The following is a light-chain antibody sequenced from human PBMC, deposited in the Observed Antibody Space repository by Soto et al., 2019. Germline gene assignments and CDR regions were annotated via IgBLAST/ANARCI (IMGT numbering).Light chain of an antibody. V-gene: IGKV3-20*01. CDR1: QSVSSSY. Sequence: EIVLTQSPGTLSLSPGERATLSCRASQSVSSSYLAWYQQKPGQAPRLLIYGASSRATDIPGRFSGSGSGTDFTLTISRLEPDDFAVYYYQQDDSSPQTFGQGTKVEIK. CDR3: QQDDSSPQT. CDR2: GAS. J-gene: IGKJ1*01.